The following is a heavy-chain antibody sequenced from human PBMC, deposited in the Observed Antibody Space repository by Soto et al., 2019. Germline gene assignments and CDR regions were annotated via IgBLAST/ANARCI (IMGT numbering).Heavy chain of an antibody. D-gene: IGHD4-17*01. V-gene: IGHV4-39*01. Sequence: QLQLQESGPGLVKPSETLSLTCTVSGGSISSSSYYWGWIRQPPGKGLEWIGSIYYSGSTYYNPSLKSRVTISVDTSKNQFSLKLSSVTAADTAVYYCARATTVTTTYYYYYMDVWGKETTVTVSS. CDR3: ARATTVTTTYYYYYMDV. CDR1: GGSISSSSYY. J-gene: IGHJ6*03. CDR2: IYYSGST.